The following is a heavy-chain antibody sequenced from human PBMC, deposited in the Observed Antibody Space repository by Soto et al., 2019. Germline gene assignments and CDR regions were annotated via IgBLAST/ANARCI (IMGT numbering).Heavy chain of an antibody. CDR2: ISSSSSYI. V-gene: IGHV3-21*01. CDR3: ARDGQWLVQFYYYYGVDV. Sequence: PGGSLRLSCAASGFTFSSYSMNWVRQAPGKGLEWVSSISSSSSYIYYADSVKGRFTISRDNAKNSLYLQMNSLRAEDTAVYYCARDGQWLVQFYYYYGVDVWGQGTTVTVSS. CDR1: GFTFSSYS. J-gene: IGHJ6*02. D-gene: IGHD6-19*01.